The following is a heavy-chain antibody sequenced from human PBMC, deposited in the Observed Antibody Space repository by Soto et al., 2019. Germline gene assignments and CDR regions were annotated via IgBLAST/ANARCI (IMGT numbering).Heavy chain of an antibody. Sequence: GGSLRLSCAASGFTFSSYWMSWVRQAPGKGLEWVANIKQDGSEKYYVDSVKGGFTISRDNAKNSMYLQMNSLRAEDTAVYYCARAKYRILGYYYYYMDVWGKGTTVTVSS. V-gene: IGHV3-7*01. D-gene: IGHD6-6*01. J-gene: IGHJ6*03. CDR2: IKQDGSEK. CDR1: GFTFSSYW. CDR3: ARAKYRILGYYYYYMDV.